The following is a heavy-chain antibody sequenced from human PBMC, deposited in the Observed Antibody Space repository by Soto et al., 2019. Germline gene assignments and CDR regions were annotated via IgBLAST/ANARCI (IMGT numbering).Heavy chain of an antibody. CDR1: GYTFTGYY. CDR2: INPNSGGT. V-gene: IGHV1-2*04. D-gene: IGHD3-3*01. J-gene: IGHJ5*02. CDR3: ARSNAAGYYDFWSGWFDP. Sequence: ASVKVSCKASGYTFTGYYMHWVRQAPGQGHEWMGWINPNSGGTNYAQKFQGWVTMTRDTSISTAYMELSRLRSDDTAVYYCARSNAAGYYDFWSGWFDPWGQGTLVTVSS.